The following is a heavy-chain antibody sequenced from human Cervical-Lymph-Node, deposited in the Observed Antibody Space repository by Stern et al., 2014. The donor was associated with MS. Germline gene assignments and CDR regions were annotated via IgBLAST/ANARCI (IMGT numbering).Heavy chain of an antibody. J-gene: IGHJ6*02. V-gene: IGHV1-69*01. D-gene: IGHD4-17*01. Sequence: VQLVESGAEVKQPGSSVKVSCKASGGTLSDYGISWVRQAPGQGLEWMGGIIPMFGTANYAQKFQGRVTITADDSTNTAYMDLSSLTSDDTAVYYCARDGDSSMLGLDVWGQGTTVTVSS. CDR1: GGTLSDYG. CDR3: ARDGDSSMLGLDV. CDR2: IIPMFGTA.